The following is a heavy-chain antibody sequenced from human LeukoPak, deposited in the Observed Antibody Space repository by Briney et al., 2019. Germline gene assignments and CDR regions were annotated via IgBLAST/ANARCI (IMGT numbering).Heavy chain of an antibody. CDR3: RTWAFYHGLDV. CDR2: LKADGGRT. CDR1: GFTLDAYA. Sequence: GGALRLSCGASGFTLDAYAMHWVRPGRGKGREGVSHLKADGGRTYYADSVKGRFPISRDNSKNSLYLEMTSLRAEDSALYYCRTWAFYHGLDVCGRGTTVTVSS. D-gene: IGHD1-1*01. V-gene: IGHV3-43*02. J-gene: IGHJ6*02.